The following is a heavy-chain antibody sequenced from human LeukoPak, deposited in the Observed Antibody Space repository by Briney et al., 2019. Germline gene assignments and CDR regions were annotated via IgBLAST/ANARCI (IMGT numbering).Heavy chain of an antibody. CDR1: GGFISSSIYY. CDR3: ARGNNFHYIDY. J-gene: IGHJ4*01. Sequence: SETVSLTCTVSGGFISSSIYYWGWIRQPPGKGLESIGSIYYSGSTSYNPSLKSRVTISVDPSQNQFSPKLTVVTPPGTALHYRARGNNFHYIDYSGQGTLGTPSP. V-gene: IGHV4-39*07. CDR2: IYYSGST. D-gene: IGHD3-3*01.